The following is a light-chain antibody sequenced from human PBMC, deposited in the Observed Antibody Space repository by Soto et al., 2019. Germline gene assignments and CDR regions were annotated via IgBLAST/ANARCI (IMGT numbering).Light chain of an antibody. CDR1: RGISSS. J-gene: IGKJ3*01. CDR3: QQLNTYPFT. Sequence: DIQLTQSPSFLSASVGDRVTITCRASRGISSSLAWYQQKSGKAPNFLIYAASTLQTGVPSRFSGSGSGTEFTLTISSLQPEDFATYYCQQLNTYPFTFGPGTKVDIK. V-gene: IGKV1-9*01. CDR2: AAS.